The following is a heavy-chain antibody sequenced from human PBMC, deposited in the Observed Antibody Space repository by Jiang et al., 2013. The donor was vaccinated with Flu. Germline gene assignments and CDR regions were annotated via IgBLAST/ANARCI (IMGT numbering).Heavy chain of an antibody. J-gene: IGHJ4*02. CDR2: INHSGST. D-gene: IGHD4-23*01. CDR1: GGSFSGYY. CDR3: ARGGDGGNPRGTLVY. Sequence: ETLSLTCAVYGGSFSGYYWSWIRQPPGKGLEWIGEINHSGSTNYNPSLKSRVTISVDTSKNQFSLKLSSVTAADTAVYYCARGGDGGNPRGTLVYWGQGTLVTVSS. V-gene: IGHV4-34*01.